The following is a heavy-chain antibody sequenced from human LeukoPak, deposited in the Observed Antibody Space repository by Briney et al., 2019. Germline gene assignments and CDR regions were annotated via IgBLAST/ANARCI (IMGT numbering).Heavy chain of an antibody. V-gene: IGHV1-69*05. CDR3: ARGYYDSRLYYYYMDV. Sequence: GASVKVSCKASGGTFSSYAISWVRQAPGRGLEWMGGIIPIFGTANYAQKFQGRVTITTDESTSTAYMELSSLRSEDTAVYYCARGYYDSRLYYYYMDVWGKGTTVTVSS. CDR2: IIPIFGTA. D-gene: IGHD3-22*01. CDR1: GGTFSSYA. J-gene: IGHJ6*03.